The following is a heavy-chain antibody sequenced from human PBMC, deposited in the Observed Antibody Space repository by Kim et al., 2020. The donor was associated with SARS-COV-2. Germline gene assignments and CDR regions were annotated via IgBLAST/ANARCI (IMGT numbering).Heavy chain of an antibody. CDR2: ISYDGSNK. CDR3: AKEEGSGYSSGWTYYYYGMDV. D-gene: IGHD6-19*01. Sequence: GGSLRLSCAASGFPFSSYGMHWVRQAPGKGLEWVAVISYDGSNKYYADSVKGRFTISRDNSKNTLYLQMNSLRAEDTAVYYCAKEEGSGYSSGWTYYYYGMDVWGPGNT. CDR1: GFPFSSYG. J-gene: IGHJ6*01. V-gene: IGHV3-30*18.